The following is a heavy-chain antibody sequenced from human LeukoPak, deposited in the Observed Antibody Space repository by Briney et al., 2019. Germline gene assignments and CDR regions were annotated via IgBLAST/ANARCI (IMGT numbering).Heavy chain of an antibody. Sequence: ASVKVSCKASGYTFTSYDINRVRQATGQGLEWMGWMNPNSGNTGYAQKFQGRVTMTRNTSISTAYMELSSLRSEDTAMYYCARGGRAVLLWFGGTLQDNWFDPWGQGTLVTVSS. J-gene: IGHJ5*02. CDR3: ARGGRAVLLWFGGTLQDNWFDP. CDR2: MNPNSGNT. V-gene: IGHV1-8*01. D-gene: IGHD3-10*01. CDR1: GYTFTSYD.